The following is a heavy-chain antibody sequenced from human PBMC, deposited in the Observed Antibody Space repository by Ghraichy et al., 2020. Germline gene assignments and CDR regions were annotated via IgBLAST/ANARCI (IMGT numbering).Heavy chain of an antibody. V-gene: IGHV3-30-3*01. D-gene: IGHD6-19*01. J-gene: IGHJ6*03. Sequence: GESLNISCAASAFTFSTYAMHWVRQAPGKGLEWVALISYDGSNTFYVDSVKGRFTISRDHSKNTLYLQMNSLRAEDTAVYYCAGSSGWYYYYMDVWGKGTTVTVSS. CDR3: AGSSGWYYYYMDV. CDR2: ISYDGSNT. CDR1: AFTFSTYA.